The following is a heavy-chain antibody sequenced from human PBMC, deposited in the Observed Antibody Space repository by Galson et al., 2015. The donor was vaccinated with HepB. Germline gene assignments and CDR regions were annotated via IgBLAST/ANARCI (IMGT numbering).Heavy chain of an antibody. CDR3: AREAGIAVADGLE. CDR1: GYTFTTYA. CDR2: VVTGNGDT. Sequence: SVKVSCKASGYTFTTYAIHWVRQAPGQRPEWMGWVVTGNGDTRYSQKFQGRLTLTRDTSASIAYMELSGLTSEDTAVYHCAREAGIAVADGLEWGQGTLVTVSS. J-gene: IGHJ4*02. D-gene: IGHD6-19*01. V-gene: IGHV1-3*04.